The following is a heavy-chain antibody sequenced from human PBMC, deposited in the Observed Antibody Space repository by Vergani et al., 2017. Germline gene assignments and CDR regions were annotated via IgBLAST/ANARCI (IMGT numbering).Heavy chain of an antibody. V-gene: IGHV3-33*01. J-gene: IGHJ5*02. CDR3: ARDLRLLYNLFYP. Sequence: QVQLVESGGGVVQPGRSLRLSCAASGFTFNQYGMHWVRQAPGKGLEWVAVTWYDGNNKQYADSVKGRFTISRDNSKSTMYLQMNSLRDEDTGGYYCARDLRLLYNLFYPWGQGTLLTVSS. D-gene: IGHD1-14*01. CDR2: TWYDGNNK. CDR1: GFTFNQYG.